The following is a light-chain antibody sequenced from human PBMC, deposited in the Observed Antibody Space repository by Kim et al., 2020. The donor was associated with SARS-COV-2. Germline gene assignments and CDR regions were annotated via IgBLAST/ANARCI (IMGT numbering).Light chain of an antibody. CDR3: QVWESSSDHVV. Sequence: SYELTQPPSVSVAPGKTARITCGGTNIGSNSVHWYQQKPGQAPVLVIYYDSDRPSGMPERFSGSNSGNTATLTLSRVEAGDEADYFCQVWESSSDHVVFGGGTQLTVL. V-gene: IGLV3-21*01. CDR2: YDS. J-gene: IGLJ2*01. CDR1: NIGSNS.